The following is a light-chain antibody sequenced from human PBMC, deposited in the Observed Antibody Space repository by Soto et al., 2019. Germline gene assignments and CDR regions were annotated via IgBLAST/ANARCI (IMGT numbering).Light chain of an antibody. CDR3: QAWDSSTVV. CDR2: EDT. V-gene: IGLV3-1*01. CDR1: ELGGKY. Sequence: SSELTQPPSVSVSPGQTASITCSGDELGGKYACWYQQRPGRSPVLVIYEDTKRPSGIPERFSGSKSGKAATLTISGTQAMDEAHYYCQAWDSSTVVFGGGTKLTVL. J-gene: IGLJ2*01.